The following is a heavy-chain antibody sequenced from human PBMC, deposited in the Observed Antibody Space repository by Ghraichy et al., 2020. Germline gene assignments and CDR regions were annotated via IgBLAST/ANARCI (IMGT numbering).Heavy chain of an antibody. CDR1: GGSMSSRNHN. Sequence: SQTLSLTCAVSGGSMSSRNHNWGWIRQPPGQGLELIGRIYYTGSTNYNPSLESRVSMSVDTSKNQFSLKLRSVTAADTAVYYCARHTPDPFTGYLDGFFDSWGQGTLLTVSS. D-gene: IGHD3-9*01. CDR3: ARHTPDPFTGYLDGFFDS. V-gene: IGHV4-39*01. CDR2: IYYTGST. J-gene: IGHJ4*02.